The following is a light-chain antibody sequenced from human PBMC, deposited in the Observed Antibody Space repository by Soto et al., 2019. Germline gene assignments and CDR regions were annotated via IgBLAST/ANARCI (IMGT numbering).Light chain of an antibody. CDR2: SYN. CDR3: ASWDASLNGWV. CDR1: SSNIGSNT. V-gene: IGLV1-44*01. J-gene: IGLJ3*02. Sequence: QSVLTQPPSASGTPGQRVTISCSGSSSNIGSNTVNWYQQLPGTAPKLLIYSYNQRPSGVPDRFSGSKSGTSASLAISGLQSEDEADYYCASWDASLNGWVFGGGPKLTVL.